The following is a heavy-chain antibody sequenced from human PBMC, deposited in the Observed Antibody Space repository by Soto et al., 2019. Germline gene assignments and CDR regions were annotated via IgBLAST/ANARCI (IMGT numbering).Heavy chain of an antibody. J-gene: IGHJ4*01. D-gene: IGHD1-26*01. CDR2: IRNKANSYTT. V-gene: IGHV3-72*01. CDR3: ARDSGKGAYFDH. CDR1: GFTFSDHY. Sequence: EVQLVESGGGLVQPEGSQRLSCAASGFTFSDHYMDWVRQAPGKGLEWVGRIRNKANSYTTDYAASVKGRFTISRDDSKDSLYLQMNSLKTEDTAIYYCARDSGKGAYFDHWGHGTLATVSS.